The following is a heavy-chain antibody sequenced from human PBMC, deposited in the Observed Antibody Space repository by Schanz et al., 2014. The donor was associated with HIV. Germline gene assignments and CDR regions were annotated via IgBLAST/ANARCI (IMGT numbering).Heavy chain of an antibody. D-gene: IGHD3-3*01. Sequence: VQLVESGGGVVQPGRSLRLSCAASGFTFSTNDMHWVRQAPGKGLEWVAVISYDGSNKHYADSVKGRFTISRDNSKNTLYLQMNSLRAEDTAVYFCTRGRFLERGGMDVWGQGTAVTVSS. J-gene: IGHJ6*02. CDR2: ISYDGSNK. V-gene: IGHV3-30*03. CDR3: TRGRFLERGGMDV. CDR1: GFTFSTND.